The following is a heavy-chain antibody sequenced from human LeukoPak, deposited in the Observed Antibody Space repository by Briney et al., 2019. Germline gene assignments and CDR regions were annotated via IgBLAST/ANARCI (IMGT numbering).Heavy chain of an antibody. CDR1: GGSISSGSYY. CDR2: IYTSGST. V-gene: IGHV4-61*02. Sequence: PSQTLSLTCTVSGGSISSGSYYWSWIRQPAGKGLEWIGRIYTSGSTIYNPSLKSRVTISVDTSKNQFSLKLSSVTAADTAVYYCARVVNYRGDDYWGQGTLVTVSS. CDR3: ARVVNYRGDDY. J-gene: IGHJ4*02. D-gene: IGHD1-7*01.